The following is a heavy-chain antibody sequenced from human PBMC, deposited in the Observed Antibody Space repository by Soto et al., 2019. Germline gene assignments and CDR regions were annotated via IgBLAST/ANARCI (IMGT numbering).Heavy chain of an antibody. CDR3: AKAREIQLWLNRFDP. CDR2: ISGSGGST. V-gene: IGHV3-23*01. CDR1: GFTFSSYA. D-gene: IGHD5-18*01. J-gene: IGHJ5*02. Sequence: PGGSLRLSCAASGFTFSSYAMSWVRQAPGKGLEWVSAISGSGGSTYYADSVKGRFTISRDNSKNTLYLQMNSLRAEDTAVYYCAKAREIQLWLNRFDPWGQGTLVTVFS.